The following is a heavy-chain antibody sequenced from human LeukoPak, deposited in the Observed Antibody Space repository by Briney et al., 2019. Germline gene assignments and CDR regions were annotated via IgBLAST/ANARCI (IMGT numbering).Heavy chain of an antibody. CDR2: VYYSGST. CDR1: GGSISSYY. V-gene: IGHV4-39*01. Sequence: SETLSLTCTVSGGSISSYYWSWIRQPPGKGLEWIGSVYYSGSTYYNPSLKSRVTISVDTSKNQFSLKLSSVTAADTAVYYCARTSSGWYHYWGQGTLVTVSS. CDR3: ARTSSGWYHY. J-gene: IGHJ4*02. D-gene: IGHD6-19*01.